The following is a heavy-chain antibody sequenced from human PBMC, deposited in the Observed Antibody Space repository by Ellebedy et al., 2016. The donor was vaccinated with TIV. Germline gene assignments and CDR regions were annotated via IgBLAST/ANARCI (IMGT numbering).Heavy chain of an antibody. CDR3: ARVPYYDILTGYYESFDY. D-gene: IGHD3-9*01. V-gene: IGHV1-2*02. J-gene: IGHJ4*02. CDR1: GYTFTGYY. Sequence: ASVKVSXXASGYTFTGYYMHWVRQAPGQGLEWMGWINPNSGGTNYAQKFQGRVTMTRDTSISTAYMELSRLRSDDTAVYYCARVPYYDILTGYYESFDYWGQGTLVTVSS. CDR2: INPNSGGT.